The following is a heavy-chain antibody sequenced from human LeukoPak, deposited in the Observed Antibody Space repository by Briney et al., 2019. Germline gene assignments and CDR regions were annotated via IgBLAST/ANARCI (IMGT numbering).Heavy chain of an antibody. CDR1: GHTFTDYY. Sequence: GASVKVSYKASGHTFTDYYVYWVRQAPGQGLEWMGWINPNSGGTNYAQKFQGRVTMTKDTSINTAYMELSRLNSDDTAVYYCARVGLTTPSGHFDYWGQGTLVTVSS. D-gene: IGHD4-11*01. CDR3: ARVGLTTPSGHFDY. CDR2: INPNSGGT. V-gene: IGHV1-2*02. J-gene: IGHJ4*02.